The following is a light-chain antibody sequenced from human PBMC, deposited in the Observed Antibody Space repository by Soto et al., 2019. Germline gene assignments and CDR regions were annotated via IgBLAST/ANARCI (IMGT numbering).Light chain of an antibody. J-gene: IGKJ4*01. Sequence: DIQMTQSPSSVSASVGDRVTITCRASQGINNWLAWYQQKPGKAPKLLIYTTSNLQSGVPSRFSGSGSGTVFTLTISTLQPVDFATYYCQQANSFPLTFGGGTKVEIK. CDR1: QGINNW. V-gene: IGKV1D-12*01. CDR3: QQANSFPLT. CDR2: TTS.